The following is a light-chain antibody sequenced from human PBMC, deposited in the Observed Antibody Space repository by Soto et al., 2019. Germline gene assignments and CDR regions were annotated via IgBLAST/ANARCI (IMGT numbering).Light chain of an antibody. CDR2: AAS. J-gene: IGKJ5*01. CDR3: QQSYTIPIT. V-gene: IGKV1-39*01. CDR1: QSITNY. Sequence: DIQMTQSPSSLSASVGDRVTITCLASQSITNYLNWYQQKPGKAPKVLMSAASTLQGGVPSRFSGSGSGTDFTLTISSLQPEDFATYYCQQSYTIPITFGQGTRLEIK.